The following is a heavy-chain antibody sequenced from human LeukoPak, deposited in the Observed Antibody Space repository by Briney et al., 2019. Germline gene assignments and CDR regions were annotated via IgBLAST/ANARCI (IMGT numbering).Heavy chain of an antibody. V-gene: IGHV3-30*02. CDR3: VRDAGGSHYKHFEH. CDR2: IRYDGSNK. J-gene: IGHJ4*02. CDR1: GFTFSSYG. D-gene: IGHD1-26*01. Sequence: GGSLRLSCAASGFTFSSYGMHWVRQAPGKGLEWVAFIRYDGSNKYYADSVKGRFTISRDNSKNTLYLQMNSLRAEDTAVYYCVRDAGGSHYKHFEHWGEGSLVTVSS.